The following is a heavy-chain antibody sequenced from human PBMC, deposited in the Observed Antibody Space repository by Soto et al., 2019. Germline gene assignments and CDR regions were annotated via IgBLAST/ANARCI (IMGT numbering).Heavy chain of an antibody. CDR2: INPNSGGT. J-gene: IGHJ3*02. CDR1: GYTFTGYY. D-gene: IGHD3-9*01. V-gene: IGHV1-2*02. CDR3: ARAVYFEAFEI. Sequence: GASVKVSCKASGYTFTGYYIHWVRQAPGQGLEWMGLINPNSGGTTYAQKFQGRVTLTGDTSMTTAYMELNRLRSDDTAMYYCARAVYFEAFEIWGQGTMVTVSS.